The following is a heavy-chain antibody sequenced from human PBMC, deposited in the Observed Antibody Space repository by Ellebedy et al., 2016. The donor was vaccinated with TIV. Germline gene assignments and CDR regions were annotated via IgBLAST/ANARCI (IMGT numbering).Heavy chain of an antibody. CDR1: GFTFSNYA. CDR2: LHDSGGRT. CDR3: AKATDDFWSGSPNYYFDY. V-gene: IGHV3-23*01. D-gene: IGHD3-3*01. Sequence: GESLKISXAASGFTFSNYAMTWVRQAPGKGLEWVSTLHDSGGRTFYADSVKGRFTISRDNSKNTVFLQMNSLRAEDTAVYYCAKATDDFWSGSPNYYFDYWGQGTLVTVSS. J-gene: IGHJ4*02.